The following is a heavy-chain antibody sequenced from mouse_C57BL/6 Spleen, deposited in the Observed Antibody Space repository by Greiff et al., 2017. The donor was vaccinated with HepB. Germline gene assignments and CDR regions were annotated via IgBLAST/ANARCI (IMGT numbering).Heavy chain of an antibody. CDR1: GYTFTSYW. V-gene: IGHV1-64*01. J-gene: IGHJ4*01. D-gene: IGHD3-2*02. Sequence: VQLQQPGAELVKPGASVKLSCKASGYTFTSYWMHWVKQRPGQGLEWIGMIHPNSGSTNYNEKLKSKATLTVDKSSSTAYMQISSLTSEDSAVYYCARHTAQATDYYAMDYWGQGTSVTVSS. CDR2: IHPNSGST. CDR3: ARHTAQATDYYAMDY.